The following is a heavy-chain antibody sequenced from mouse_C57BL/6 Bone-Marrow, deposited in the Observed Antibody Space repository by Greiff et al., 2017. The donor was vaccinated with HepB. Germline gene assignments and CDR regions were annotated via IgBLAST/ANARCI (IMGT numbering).Heavy chain of an antibody. CDR2: IDPANGNT. J-gene: IGHJ2*01. D-gene: IGHD1-1*01. V-gene: IGHV14-3*01. CDR1: GFNFKNTY. CDR3: AREGTTVHFDY. Sequence: EVKLVESVAELVRPGASVKLSCTASGFNFKNTYMHWVKQRPEQGLEWIGRIDPANGNTKYAPKFQGKATITADTSSNTAYLQLSSLTSEDTAIYYCAREGTTVHFDYWGQGTTLTVSS.